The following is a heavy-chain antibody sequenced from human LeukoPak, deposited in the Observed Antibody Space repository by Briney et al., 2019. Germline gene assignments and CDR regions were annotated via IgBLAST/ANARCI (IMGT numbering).Heavy chain of an antibody. V-gene: IGHV3-49*04. J-gene: IGHJ6*03. CDR3: ARGGHNYLFYYYMDV. D-gene: IGHD1-1*01. CDR1: GFTFGDYA. CDR2: IRSKAYGGTT. Sequence: PGGSLRLSCTASGFTFGDYAVSWVRQAPGKGLEWVGFIRSKAYGGTTEFAASVRGRITISRDDSKSIAYLQMNSLKTEDTAVYYCARGGHNYLFYYYMDVWGKGTTVTVSS.